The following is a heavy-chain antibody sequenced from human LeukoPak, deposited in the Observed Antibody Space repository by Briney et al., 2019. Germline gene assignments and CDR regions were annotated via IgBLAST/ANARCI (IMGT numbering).Heavy chain of an antibody. CDR2: IIPIFGTA. Sequence: SVKVSCKASGGTFSSYAISWVRQAPEQGLEWMGGIIPIFGTANYAQKFQGRVTITADKSTSTAYMELSSLRSEDTAVYYCARDLVGQVKERPYYWFDPWGQGTLVTVSS. V-gene: IGHV1-69*06. J-gene: IGHJ5*02. CDR3: ARDLVGQVKERPYYWFDP. CDR1: GGTFSSYA. D-gene: IGHD1-1*01.